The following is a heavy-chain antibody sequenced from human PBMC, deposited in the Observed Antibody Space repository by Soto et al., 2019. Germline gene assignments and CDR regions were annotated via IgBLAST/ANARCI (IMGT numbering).Heavy chain of an antibody. CDR2: IYYSGST. D-gene: IGHD2-2*01. V-gene: IGHV4-39*01. CDR3: ARRIVLVPGAIDHPNGAFEI. J-gene: IGHJ3*02. CDR1: GGSISSSSYY. Sequence: QLQLQESGPGLVKPSETLSLTCTVSGGSISSSSYYWGWIRQPPGKGLEWIGSIYYSGSTYYNPSLKSRVTISVDTSKNQFSLKLSSVTAADTAVYYCARRIVLVPGAIDHPNGAFEIWGQETMVTVSS.